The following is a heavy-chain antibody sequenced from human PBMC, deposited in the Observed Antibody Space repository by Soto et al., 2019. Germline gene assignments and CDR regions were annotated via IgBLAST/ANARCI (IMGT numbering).Heavy chain of an antibody. V-gene: IGHV2-5*02. Sequence: QITLKESGPTLVRPTQTLTLTCAFSGFSLSTSGVGVCWIRQPPGKAPEWIAVIYWDDSKHYRPSLRSRLTITKDTSNNQVVLTMTNMDPMDTGTYYCANKGPKDWPLDYWGQGTLVTVSS. CDR1: GFSLSTSGVG. J-gene: IGHJ4*02. CDR2: IYWDDSK. D-gene: IGHD3-9*01. CDR3: ANKGPKDWPLDY.